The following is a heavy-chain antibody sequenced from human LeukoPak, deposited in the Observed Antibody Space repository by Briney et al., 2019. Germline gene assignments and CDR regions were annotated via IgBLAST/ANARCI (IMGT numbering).Heavy chain of an antibody. CDR1: GYTFNNYW. CDR2: IYPNDSDA. V-gene: IGHV5-51*01. Sequence: GESLKISCKGSGYTFNNYWIGWVRQMPGKGLEWMGTIYPNDSDARYSPSFQGQATMSADKSINTAYLQWSSLRASDAAMYYCARRTFGSGWYYDYWGQGTLVTVSS. CDR3: ARRTFGSGWYYDY. D-gene: IGHD6-19*01. J-gene: IGHJ4*02.